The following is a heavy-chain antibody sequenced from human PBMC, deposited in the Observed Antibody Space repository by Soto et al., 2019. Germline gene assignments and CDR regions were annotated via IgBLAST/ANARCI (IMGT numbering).Heavy chain of an antibody. V-gene: IGHV1-18*01. CDR3: ARGRSGDY. CDR1: GYDFTTYG. Sequence: QVHLVQSGAEVKKSGASVKVSCKGSGYDFTTYGITWVRQAPGQGLEWMAWISAHNGNTDYAQKLPGRVTPTRDTSTSTAYMALRSPRSDATAVYYCARGRSGDYWGQGALVTVSS. J-gene: IGHJ4*02. CDR2: ISAHNGNT.